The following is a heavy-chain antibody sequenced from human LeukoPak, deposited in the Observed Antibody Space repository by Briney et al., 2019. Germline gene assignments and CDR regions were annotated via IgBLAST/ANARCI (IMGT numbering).Heavy chain of an antibody. CDR1: GFTFSSYS. CDR3: AKDRVGYYGSGSSRFDP. V-gene: IGHV3-23*01. J-gene: IGHJ5*02. Sequence: GGSLRLSCAASGFTFSSYSMSWVRQAPGKGLEWVSAISGSGGSTYYADSVKGRFTISRDNSKNTLYLQMNSLRAEDTAVYYCAKDRVGYYGSGSSRFDPWGQGTLVTVSS. D-gene: IGHD3-10*01. CDR2: ISGSGGST.